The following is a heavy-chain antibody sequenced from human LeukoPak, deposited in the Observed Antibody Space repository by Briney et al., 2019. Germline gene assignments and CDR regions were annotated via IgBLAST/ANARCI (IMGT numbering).Heavy chain of an antibody. J-gene: IGHJ3*02. D-gene: IGHD3-22*01. Sequence: PGGSLRLSCAASGFTFSSYAMHWVRQAPGKGLEWVAVISYDGSNKYYADSVKGRFTISRDNSKNTLYLQMNSLRAEDTAVYYCARDLVGIVNNAFDIWDQGTMVTVSS. CDR1: GFTFSSYA. CDR3: ARDLVGIVNNAFDI. V-gene: IGHV3-30-3*01. CDR2: ISYDGSNK.